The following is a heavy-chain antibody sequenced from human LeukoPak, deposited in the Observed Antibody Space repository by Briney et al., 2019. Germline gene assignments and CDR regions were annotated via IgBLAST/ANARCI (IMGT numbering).Heavy chain of an antibody. CDR1: GYTFTSYS. CDR3: ARDSGWELKQYFFDY. J-gene: IGHJ4*02. V-gene: IGHV1-18*01. Sequence: ASVKVSCKASGYTFTSYSVSWVRQSPGQGLEWMGWISASNGDTKYAEKVQGRVTMTTGTSTRTVYMELRSLTSDDTAVYYCARDSGWELKQYFFDYWGQGTLVTVSS. D-gene: IGHD3-10*01. CDR2: ISASNGDT.